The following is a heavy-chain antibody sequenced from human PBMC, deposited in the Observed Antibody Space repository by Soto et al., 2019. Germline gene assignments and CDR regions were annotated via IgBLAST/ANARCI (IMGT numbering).Heavy chain of an antibody. D-gene: IGHD3-22*01. CDR2: INHSGST. CDR3: ARVGPWVPYYYDSSPYTFDNWFDP. V-gene: IGHV4-34*01. CDR1: EGSCSVYY. J-gene: IGHJ5*02. Sequence: FVTLRLTCSFDEGSCSVYYWSWLRQTPGKGLEWIGEINHSGSTNYNPSLKSRVTLSIDMTNNHVSLILNSVTAADTAVYYCARVGPWVPYYYDSSPYTFDNWFDPWGQGTLVTVSS.